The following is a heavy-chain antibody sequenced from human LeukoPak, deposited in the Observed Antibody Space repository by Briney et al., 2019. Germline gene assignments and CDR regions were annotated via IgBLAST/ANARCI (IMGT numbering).Heavy chain of an antibody. CDR1: GGTFTGYY. CDR2: INPNRGGT. D-gene: IGHD3-10*01. CDR3: ARAWFGELLGY. J-gene: IGHJ4*02. Sequence: ASVKVSCKASGGTFTGYYMHWVRQAPGQGLEWMGWINPNRGGTNYAQKFQGRVTMTRDTSISTAYMELSRLRSDDTAVYYCARAWFGELLGYWGQGTLVTVSS. V-gene: IGHV1-2*02.